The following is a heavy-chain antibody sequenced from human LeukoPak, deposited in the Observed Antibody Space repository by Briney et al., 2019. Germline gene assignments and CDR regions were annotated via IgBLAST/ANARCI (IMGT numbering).Heavy chain of an antibody. CDR1: GGSISSGDYS. Sequence: KPSETLSLTCTVSGGSISSGDYSWSWIRQPPGKGLEWIGYIYYSGSTYYNPSLKSRVTISVDTSKNQFSLKLSSVTAADTAVYYCARADYDYVWGSYRYPPDYWGQGTLVTVSS. CDR2: IYYSGST. J-gene: IGHJ4*02. V-gene: IGHV4-30-4*01. D-gene: IGHD3-16*02. CDR3: ARADYDYVWGSYRYPPDY.